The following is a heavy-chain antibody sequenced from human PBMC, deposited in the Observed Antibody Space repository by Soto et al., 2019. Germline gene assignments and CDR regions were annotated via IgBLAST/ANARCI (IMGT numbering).Heavy chain of an antibody. D-gene: IGHD3-22*01. CDR1: GYSFATSG. V-gene: IGHV1-18*01. CDR3: ARAGQYYDASGYAD. CDR2: ISVYNGNT. Sequence: QVKLVQSGTEVKKPGASIKVSCKASGYSFATSGMTWVRQAPGQGLEWMGWISVYNGNTNYDQSLQDRVTMTTYTSTNTAYLEVRNLRSDDTAVYYCARAGQYYDASGYADWGQGTLVTVSS. J-gene: IGHJ4*02.